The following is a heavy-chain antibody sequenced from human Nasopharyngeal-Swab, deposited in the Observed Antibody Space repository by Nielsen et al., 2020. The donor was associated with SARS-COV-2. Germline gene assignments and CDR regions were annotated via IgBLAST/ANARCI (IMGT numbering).Heavy chain of an antibody. CDR3: ARESTTTWSGPYYYYGMDV. Sequence: SCKASGYTFSSYAMHWVRQAPGKGLEWVAVISYDGSNKYYADSVKGRFTISRDNSKNTLYLQMNSLRAEDTAVYYCARESTTTWSGPYYYYGMDVWGQGTTVTVSS. V-gene: IGHV3-30*14. J-gene: IGHJ6*02. CDR2: ISYDGSNK. D-gene: IGHD5/OR15-5a*01. CDR1: GYTFSSYA.